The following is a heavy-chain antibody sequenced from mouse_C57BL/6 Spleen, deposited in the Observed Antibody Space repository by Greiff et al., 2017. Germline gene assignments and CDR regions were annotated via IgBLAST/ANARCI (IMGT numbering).Heavy chain of an antibody. CDR2: IYPGDGDT. CDR1: GYAFSSSW. J-gene: IGHJ4*01. D-gene: IGHD3-2*02. Sequence: VQLVESGPELVKPGASVKISCKASGYAFSSSWMNWVKQRPGKGLEWIGRIYPGDGDTNYNGKFKGKATLTADKSSSTAYMQLSSLTSEDSAVYFCARWGQLRNYYAMDYWGQGTSVTVSS. V-gene: IGHV1-82*01. CDR3: ARWGQLRNYYAMDY.